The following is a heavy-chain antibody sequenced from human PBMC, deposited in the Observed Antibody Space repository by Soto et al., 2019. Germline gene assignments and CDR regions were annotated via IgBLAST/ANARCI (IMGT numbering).Heavy chain of an antibody. D-gene: IGHD5-12*01. Sequence: SETMSLTCTVSGGSISSSSYYWGWIRQPPGKGLEWIGSIYYSGSTYYNPSLKSRVTISVDTSKNQFSLKLSSVTAADTAVYYCARLHSGYDPSHFDYWGQGTLVTVSS. J-gene: IGHJ4*02. CDR3: ARLHSGYDPSHFDY. V-gene: IGHV4-39*01. CDR1: GGSISSSSYY. CDR2: IYYSGST.